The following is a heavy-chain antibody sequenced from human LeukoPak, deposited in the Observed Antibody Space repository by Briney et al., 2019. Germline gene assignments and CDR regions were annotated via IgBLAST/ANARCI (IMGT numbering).Heavy chain of an antibody. CDR2: ISVSGNT. D-gene: IGHD2-21*01. Sequence: GGPLRLSCAASGFTLSSYAMSWVRQAPGKGLEWVSAISVSGNTYHADSVKGRFTISRDSSKSTLYLQMNRLRAEDAAVYYCAKAPVTTCSGAYCYPFDYWGQGTLVTVSS. V-gene: IGHV3-23*01. CDR1: GFTLSSYA. J-gene: IGHJ4*02. CDR3: AKAPVTTCSGAYCYPFDY.